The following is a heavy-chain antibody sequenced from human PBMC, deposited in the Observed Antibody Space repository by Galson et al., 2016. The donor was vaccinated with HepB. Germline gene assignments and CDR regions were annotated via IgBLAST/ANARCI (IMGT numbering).Heavy chain of an antibody. D-gene: IGHD2-8*02. J-gene: IGHJ5*01. CDR2: ISGDGINT. CDR1: GVICSTCG. CDR3: AKDSGGAIMFDS. Sequence: SLRLSCAASGVICSTCGTAWVRQAPGKGLEWVSSISGDGINTHYADSVKGRFIISRDNSKKMVHLQMNSLRAEDTAVYYCAKDSGGAIMFDSWGHGTLVTVSS. V-gene: IGHV3-23*01.